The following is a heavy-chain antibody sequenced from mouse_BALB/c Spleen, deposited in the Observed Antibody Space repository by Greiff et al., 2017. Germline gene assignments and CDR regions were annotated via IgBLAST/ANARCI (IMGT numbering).Heavy chain of an antibody. J-gene: IGHJ4*01. CDR2: INPGSGGT. D-gene: IGHD3-1*01. CDR1: GYAFTNYL. Sequence: VQLQQSGAELVRPGTSVKVSCKASGYAFTNYLIEWVKQRPGQGLEWIGVINPGSGGTNYNEKFKGKATLTADKSSSTAYMQLSSLTSDDSAVYFCARRRAAMDYWGLGTSVTVSS. CDR3: ARRRAAMDY. V-gene: IGHV1-54*01.